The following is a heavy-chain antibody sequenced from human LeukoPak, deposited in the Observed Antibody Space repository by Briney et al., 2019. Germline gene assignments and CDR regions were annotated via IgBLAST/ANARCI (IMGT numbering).Heavy chain of an antibody. J-gene: IGHJ2*01. CDR1: GDSVSSNSAA. CDR2: TYYRSKWYN. V-gene: IGHV6-1*01. D-gene: IGHD3-22*01. CDR3: ASYDSSFRYFDL. Sequence: SQTLSLTCAISGDSVSSNSAAWNWIRQSPSRGLEWLGGTYYRSKWYNDYAVSVQSRITINPDTSKNQFSLQLNSVTPEDTAVYYCASYDSSFRYFDLWGRGTLVTVSS.